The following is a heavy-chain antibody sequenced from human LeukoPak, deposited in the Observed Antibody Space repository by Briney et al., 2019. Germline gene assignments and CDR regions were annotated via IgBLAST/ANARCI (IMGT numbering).Heavy chain of an antibody. CDR1: GFTFSTYS. V-gene: IGHV3-21*04. CDR2: ISTSSSYI. CDR3: ARDAPPPYCSVGTCYFDY. J-gene: IGHJ4*02. D-gene: IGHD2-15*01. Sequence: GGSLRLSCAASGFTFSTYSMNWVRQAPGKGLEWVSSISTSSSYIYYADSVKGRFTISRDNARSSVYLQMNSLRAEDTAVYYCARDAPPPYCSVGTCYFDYWGQGSLVTVSS.